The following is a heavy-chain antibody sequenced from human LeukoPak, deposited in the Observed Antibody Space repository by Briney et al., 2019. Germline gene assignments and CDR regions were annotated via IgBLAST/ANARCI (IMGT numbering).Heavy chain of an antibody. V-gene: IGHV1-2*02. CDR2: INPNSGGT. CDR3: ARAGLPYYYMDV. Sequence: ASVKVSCKASGYTFTGYCMHWVRQAPGQGLEWMGWINPNSGGTNYAQKFQGRVTMTRDTSISTAYMELSRLRSDDTAVYYCARAGLPYYYMDVWGKGTTVTVSS. CDR1: GYTFTGYC. J-gene: IGHJ6*03.